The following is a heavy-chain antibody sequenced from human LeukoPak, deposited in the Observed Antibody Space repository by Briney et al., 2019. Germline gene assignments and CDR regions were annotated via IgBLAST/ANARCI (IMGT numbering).Heavy chain of an antibody. CDR3: ARESRASSGWSLGVFDY. CDR1: GYTFTSCA. V-gene: IGHV1-18*01. D-gene: IGHD6-19*01. CDR2: ISAYNGNT. Sequence: GASVKVSCKASGYTFTSCAISWVRQAPGQGLEWMGWISAYNGNTNYAQKLQGRVTITADESTSIAYMELSSLRSEDTAVYYCARESRASSGWSLGVFDYWGQGTLVTVSS. J-gene: IGHJ4*02.